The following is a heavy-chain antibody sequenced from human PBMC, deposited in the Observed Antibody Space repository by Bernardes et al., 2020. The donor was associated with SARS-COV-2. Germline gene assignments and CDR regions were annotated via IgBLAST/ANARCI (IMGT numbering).Heavy chain of an antibody. CDR2: ISAYNGNT. CDR1: GYTFTSYG. D-gene: IGHD3-10*01. CDR3: ARWGFVMVRGVINEMDYYYGMDV. Sequence: ASVKVSCKASGYTFTSYGISWVRQAPGQGLEWMGWISAYNGNTNYAQKLQGRVTMTTDTSTSTAYMELRSLRSDDTAVYYCARWGFVMVRGVINEMDYYYGMDVWGQGTTVTVSS. J-gene: IGHJ6*02. V-gene: IGHV1-18*01.